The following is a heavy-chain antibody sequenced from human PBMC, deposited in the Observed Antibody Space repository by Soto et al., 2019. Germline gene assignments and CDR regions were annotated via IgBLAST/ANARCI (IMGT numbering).Heavy chain of an antibody. CDR2: IVVGSGNT. Sequence: EASVKVSCKASGFTFTSSAVQWVRQARGQRLEWIGWIVVGSGNTNYAQKFQERVTITRDMSTSTAYMELSSLRSEDTAVYYCAASSGFLYYYYGMDVWGQGTTVTV. D-gene: IGHD3-22*01. CDR1: GFTFTSSA. V-gene: IGHV1-58*01. J-gene: IGHJ6*02. CDR3: AASSGFLYYYYGMDV.